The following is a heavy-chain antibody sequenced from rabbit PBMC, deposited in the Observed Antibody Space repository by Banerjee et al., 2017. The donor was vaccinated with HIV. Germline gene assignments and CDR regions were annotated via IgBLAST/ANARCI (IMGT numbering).Heavy chain of an antibody. CDR2: IGAGSSGST. CDR1: GIDFSSSYW. CDR3: ARDNSGASIFDL. D-gene: IGHD1-1*01. V-gene: IGHV1S45*01. Sequence: QQQLEESGGGLVKPGGTLTLTCKASGIDFSSSYWICWVRQAPGKGLEWIACIGAGSSGSTYYASRAKGRFTISKASSTTVTLQMTSLTAADTATYFCARDNSGASIFDLWGQGTLVTDS. J-gene: IGHJ4*01.